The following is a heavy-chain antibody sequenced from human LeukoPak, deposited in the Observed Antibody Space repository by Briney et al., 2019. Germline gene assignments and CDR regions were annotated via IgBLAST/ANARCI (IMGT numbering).Heavy chain of an antibody. J-gene: IGHJ5*02. CDR2: IKQDGSQK. CDR3: ARASDPWLQLT. Sequence: GGSLRLSCAASGFTFSNYWVIWVRHAPGRGLEGVGNIKQDGSQKRYADSVRDRFTISRDNAQTSLYLQMNSLRAEDTAVYYCARASDPWLQLTWGQGTLVTVSA. D-gene: IGHD5-24*01. CDR1: GFTFSNYW. V-gene: IGHV3-7*05.